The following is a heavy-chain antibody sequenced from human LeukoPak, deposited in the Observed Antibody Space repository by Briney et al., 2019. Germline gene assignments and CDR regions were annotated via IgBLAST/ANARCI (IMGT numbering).Heavy chain of an antibody. Sequence: MSGGSLRLSCAASGFTFSSYSMNWVRQAPGKGLEWVSSISSSSRYIYYADSVKGRFTILRDNAKNSLYLQMNSLRAEDTAVYYCARDGYGDYHLDYWGQGTLVTVSS. CDR1: GFTFSSYS. CDR3: ARDGYGDYHLDY. CDR2: ISSSSRYI. V-gene: IGHV3-21*01. D-gene: IGHD4-17*01. J-gene: IGHJ4*02.